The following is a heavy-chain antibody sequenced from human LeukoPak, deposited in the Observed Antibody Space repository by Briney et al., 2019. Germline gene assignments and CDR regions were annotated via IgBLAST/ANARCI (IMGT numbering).Heavy chain of an antibody. CDR3: AKAAQVAGRPNLGGHFDY. Sequence: GGSLRLSCAASEFTFSGYAMSWVRQAPGKGLEWVSAISGSGGRTYYAESVKGRFTISRDNNENTLYLQMNSLRAEDTAVYYCAKAAQVAGRPNLGGHFDYWGQGTLVTVSS. J-gene: IGHJ4*02. D-gene: IGHD6-6*01. CDR1: EFTFSGYA. V-gene: IGHV3-23*01. CDR2: ISGSGGRT.